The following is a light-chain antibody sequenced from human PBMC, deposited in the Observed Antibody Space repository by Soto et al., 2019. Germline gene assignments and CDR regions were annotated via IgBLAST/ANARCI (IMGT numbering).Light chain of an antibody. CDR1: SSDVGSYNL. Sequence: QSALTQPPSVSGSPGQSITISCTGTSSDVGSYNLVSWYQPHPGQAPKLMIYEGSKRPSGVSNRFSGCQSGNTASLTISGLQAEDEADYYCCAYAGSSTPVVFGGGTKLTVL. CDR3: CAYAGSSTPVV. V-gene: IGLV2-23*01. J-gene: IGLJ2*01. CDR2: EGS.